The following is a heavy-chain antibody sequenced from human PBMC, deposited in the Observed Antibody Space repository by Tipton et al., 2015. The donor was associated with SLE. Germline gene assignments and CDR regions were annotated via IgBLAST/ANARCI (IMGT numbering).Heavy chain of an antibody. CDR3: VKDLQVGGLESLV. CDR1: GFTFSSYG. CDR2: IGYDGRNK. V-gene: IGHV3-30*02. Sequence: SLRLSCTASGFTFSSYGIHWVRQAPGTGLEWVAFIGYDGRNKYYADFVKGRFTSSRDNSKNTLYLQMNSLRVEDTAVYYLVKDLQVGGLESLVWGQGTTVTVSS. J-gene: IGHJ6*02. D-gene: IGHD1-26*01.